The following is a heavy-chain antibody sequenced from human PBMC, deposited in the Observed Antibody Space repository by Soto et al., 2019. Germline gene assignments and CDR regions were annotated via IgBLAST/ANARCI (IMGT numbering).Heavy chain of an antibody. CDR2: IYYSGST. Sequence: SETLSLTCTVSGGSISSSSYYWGWIRQPPGKGLEWIGSIYYSGSTYYNPSLKSRVTISVDTSKNQFSLKLSSVTAADTAVYYCARCVGYCSGGSCFGWFDPWGQGTLVTVSS. J-gene: IGHJ5*02. V-gene: IGHV4-39*01. CDR3: ARCVGYCSGGSCFGWFDP. CDR1: GGSISSSSYY. D-gene: IGHD2-15*01.